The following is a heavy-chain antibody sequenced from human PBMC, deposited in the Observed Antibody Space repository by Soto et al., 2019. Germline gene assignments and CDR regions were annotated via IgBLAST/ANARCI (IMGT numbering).Heavy chain of an antibody. D-gene: IGHD2-15*01. V-gene: IGHV3-30*03. CDR2: ISYDGSNT. CDR3: ARISRYCRAGDCKA. J-gene: IGHJ5*02. Sequence: VGSLRLSCAASGVSFNSYDMHWVRQAPGKGPEWVAIISYDGSNTYYSDSVRGRFTISRDNSKDTLYLQMHSLRSEDTAIYYCARISRYCRAGDCKAWGQRTQVTVSS. CDR1: GVSFNSYD.